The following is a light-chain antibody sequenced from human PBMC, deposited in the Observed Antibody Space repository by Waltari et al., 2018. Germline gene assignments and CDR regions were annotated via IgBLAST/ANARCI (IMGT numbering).Light chain of an antibody. CDR3: QQSKIWPA. V-gene: IGKV3-15*01. CDR2: GAS. Sequence: EIVMTQSPATLSVSPGEGAPLSCRASQGINSDLAWYQHKPGQAPRLVIYGASTRAAGVPARFSGSGSGTEFTLTISSLQSEDFGVYYCQQSKIWPAFGQGTKVEIK. J-gene: IGKJ1*01. CDR1: QGINSD.